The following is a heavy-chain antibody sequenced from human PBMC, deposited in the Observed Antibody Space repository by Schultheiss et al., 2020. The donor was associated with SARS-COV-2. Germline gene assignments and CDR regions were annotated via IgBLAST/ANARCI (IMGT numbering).Heavy chain of an antibody. CDR1: GYTFTSYY. V-gene: IGHV1-46*01. Sequence: ASVKVSCKASGYTFTSYYMHWVRQAPGQGLEWMGIINPSGGSTSYAQKFQGRVTVTRDTSISTAYMELSRLRSDDTAVYYCARASDDSSGYWDYWGQGTLVTVSS. CDR2: INPSGGST. J-gene: IGHJ4*02. D-gene: IGHD3-22*01. CDR3: ARASDDSSGYWDY.